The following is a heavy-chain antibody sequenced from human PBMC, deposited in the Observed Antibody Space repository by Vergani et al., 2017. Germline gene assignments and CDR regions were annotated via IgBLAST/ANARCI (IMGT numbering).Heavy chain of an antibody. V-gene: IGHV3-66*01. CDR1: GFSVSDNY. CDR2: LYVVGTS. Sequence: EVRLVDSGGGLVQPGGSLRLSCAASGFSVSDNYMSWVRQAPGKGLEWVSILYVVGTSDYADSVKGRFTVSRDISKNTLHLQLNSLRVEDTAVYFCSYVMDVWGQGTTVTFSS. CDR3: SYVMDV. J-gene: IGHJ6*02.